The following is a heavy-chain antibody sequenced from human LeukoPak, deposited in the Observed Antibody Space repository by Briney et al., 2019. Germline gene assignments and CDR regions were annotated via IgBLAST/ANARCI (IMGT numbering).Heavy chain of an antibody. CDR2: INPNSGGT. D-gene: IGHD1-26*01. J-gene: IGHJ4*02. CDR3: ARDLGWEPTPQEDY. CDR1: GYTFTAYY. V-gene: IGHV1-2*02. Sequence: AASVKVSCKASGYTFTAYYLHWVRHAPGQGLEWMGWINPNSGGTNYAQKFQGRVTMTRDTSISTAYMELSRLRSDDTAVYYCARDLGWEPTPQEDYWGQGTLVTVSS.